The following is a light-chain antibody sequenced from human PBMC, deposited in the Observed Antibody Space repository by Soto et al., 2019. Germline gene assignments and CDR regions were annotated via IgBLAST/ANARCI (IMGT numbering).Light chain of an antibody. CDR2: GVS. V-gene: IGKV3-20*01. Sequence: ETVLTQSPGTLSLSPGEGATLSCRASQTVGASQLAWYQQKPGQSPRLLIYGVSNRATDIPDRLGGSGSGSDFTLAISRLEPEDFAVYYCHQYSNPPHTFGRGTKLEI. CDR3: HQYSNPPHT. CDR1: QTVGASQ. J-gene: IGKJ2*01.